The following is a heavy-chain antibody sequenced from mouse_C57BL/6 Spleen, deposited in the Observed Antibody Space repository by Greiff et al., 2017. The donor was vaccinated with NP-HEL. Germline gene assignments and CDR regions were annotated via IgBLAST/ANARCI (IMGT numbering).Heavy chain of an antibody. V-gene: IGHV1-76*01. CDR1: GYTFTDYY. CDR2: IYPGSGNT. CDR3: ARGICYEYDEYFDY. Sequence: QVQLQQSGAELVRPGASVKLSCKASGYTFTDYYINWVKQRPGQGLEWIARIYPGSGNTYYNEKFKGKATLTAEKSSSTAYMQLSSLTSEDSAVYCCARGICYEYDEYFDYWGKGTTLTVSS. J-gene: IGHJ2*01. D-gene: IGHD2-4*01.